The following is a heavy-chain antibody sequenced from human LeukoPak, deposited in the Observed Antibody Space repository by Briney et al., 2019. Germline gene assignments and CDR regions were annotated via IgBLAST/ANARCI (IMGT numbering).Heavy chain of an antibody. J-gene: IGHJ4*02. D-gene: IGHD3-10*01. V-gene: IGHV1-8*01. Sequence: ASVKVSCKASGYTFTSYDINWVRQATGQGLGWMGWMKPNTGNTGYAQKFRGRVSMTRNTSISTAYMELSSLRSEDTAVYYCARKFVGSRGYYFDFWGQGTLVTVSS. CDR3: ARKFVGSRGYYFDF. CDR1: GYTFTSYD. CDR2: MKPNTGNT.